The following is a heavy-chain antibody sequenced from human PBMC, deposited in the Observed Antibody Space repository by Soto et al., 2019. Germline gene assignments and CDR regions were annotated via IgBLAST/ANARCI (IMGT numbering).Heavy chain of an antibody. Sequence: GGSLRLSCAASGFTFSSYWMSWVRQAPGKGLEWVANIKQDGSEKYYVDSVKGRFTISRDNAKNSLYLQMNSLRAEDTAVYYCARIPPYYDFWSGYYGGNFGHYGMDVWGQGTTVTVSS. CDR3: ARIPPYYDFWSGYYGGNFGHYGMDV. D-gene: IGHD3-3*01. V-gene: IGHV3-7*05. J-gene: IGHJ6*02. CDR2: IKQDGSEK. CDR1: GFTFSSYW.